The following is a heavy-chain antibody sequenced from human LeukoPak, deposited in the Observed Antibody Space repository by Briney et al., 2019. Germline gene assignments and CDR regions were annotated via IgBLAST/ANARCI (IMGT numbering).Heavy chain of an antibody. J-gene: IGHJ4*02. CDR3: AKDTPIVVVPAATNLYFDY. Sequence: GGSLRLSCAASGFTFSSYVMSWVRQAPGKGLEWVSAISGRGGSTYYADSVKGRFTISRDNSKNTLYLQMNSLRAEDTAVYYCAKDTPIVVVPAATNLYFDYWGQGTLVTVSS. D-gene: IGHD2-2*01. V-gene: IGHV3-23*01. CDR1: GFTFSSYV. CDR2: ISGRGGST.